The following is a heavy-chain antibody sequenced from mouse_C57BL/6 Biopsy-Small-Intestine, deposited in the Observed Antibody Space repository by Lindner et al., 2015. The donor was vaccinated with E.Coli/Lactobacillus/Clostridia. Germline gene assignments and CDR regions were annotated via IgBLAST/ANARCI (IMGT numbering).Heavy chain of an antibody. CDR3: AREPSYYAMDF. V-gene: IGHV1-31*01. CDR1: LLNHWLL. CDR2: SSLQWFS. Sequence: VQLQESGPGAGEAWGFSEDILQGLWLLNHWLLHSLGEAEPWKYPRLDWIYSSLQWFSSYNWKFKGKASLTEDKSSSTVYMELRSLTSEDSAVYYCAREPSYYAMDFWGQGTSVTVSS. J-gene: IGHJ4*01.